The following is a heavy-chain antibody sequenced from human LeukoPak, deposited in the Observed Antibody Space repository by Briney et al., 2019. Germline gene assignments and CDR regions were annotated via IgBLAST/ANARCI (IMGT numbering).Heavy chain of an antibody. Sequence: SETLSLTCTVSGGSISSSSYYWGWIRQPPGKGLEWIGSIYYSGSTYYNPSLKSRVTISVDTSKNQFSLKLSSVTAADTAVYYCARLSGYYFYFDYWGQGTLVTVSS. J-gene: IGHJ4*02. CDR3: ARLSGYYFYFDY. CDR2: IYYSGST. D-gene: IGHD3-22*01. CDR1: GGSISSSSYY. V-gene: IGHV4-39*01.